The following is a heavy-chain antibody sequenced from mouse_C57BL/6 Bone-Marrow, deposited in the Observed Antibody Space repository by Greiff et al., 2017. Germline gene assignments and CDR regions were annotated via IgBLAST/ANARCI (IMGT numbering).Heavy chain of an antibody. D-gene: IGHD2-2*01. CDR2: IYPSDSET. Sequence: VQLQQPGAELVRPGSSVKLSCKASGYTFTSYWMDWVKQRLGQGLEWIGNIYPSDSETHYNQKFKDKATLTVDKSSSTAYMQLSSLTSEDSAVYYCARSGYGEWYFDVWGTGTTVTVSS. CDR1: GYTFTSYW. V-gene: IGHV1-61*01. J-gene: IGHJ1*03. CDR3: ARSGYGEWYFDV.